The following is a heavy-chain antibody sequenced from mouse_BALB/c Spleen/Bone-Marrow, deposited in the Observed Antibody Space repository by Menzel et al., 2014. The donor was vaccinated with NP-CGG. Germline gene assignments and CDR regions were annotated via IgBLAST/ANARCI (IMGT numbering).Heavy chain of an antibody. J-gene: IGHJ3*01. D-gene: IGHD1-1*01. Sequence: QVQLQQSGGEVVKPGTSVKLSCKTSGFTFSNSYISWLKLKPGQSLEWIAWIIGGTGGTTYNQKFTGKAQLTVDTSTTPAFLQLHSLTTRAYAIYYYSRPIYNSSFAWFAYWGQGTLVTVSA. CDR3: SRPIYNSSFAWFAY. CDR1: GFTFSNSY. CDR2: IIGGTGGT. V-gene: IGHV1-77*01.